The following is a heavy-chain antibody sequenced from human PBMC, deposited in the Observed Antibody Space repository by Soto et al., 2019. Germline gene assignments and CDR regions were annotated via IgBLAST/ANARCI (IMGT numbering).Heavy chain of an antibody. CDR1: GYTFTSYA. Sequence: QVPLVQSGAEVKKPGASVKVSCKASGYTFTSYAMHWVRQAPGQRLEWMGWINAGNGNTKYSQKFQGRVTITRDTSASAAYMELSSLRSEDTAVYYCAREEGSSSSFDYWGQGTLVTVSS. D-gene: IGHD6-6*01. J-gene: IGHJ4*02. CDR3: AREEGSSSSFDY. V-gene: IGHV1-3*01. CDR2: INAGNGNT.